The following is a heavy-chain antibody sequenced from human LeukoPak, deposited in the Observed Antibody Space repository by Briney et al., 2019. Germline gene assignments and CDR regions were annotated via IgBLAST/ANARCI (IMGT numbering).Heavy chain of an antibody. D-gene: IGHD4-17*01. CDR1: GGSISSSSYY. V-gene: IGHV4-39*01. J-gene: IGHJ2*01. CDR3: ARQPYGDYVEYWYFDL. CDR2: IYYSGST. Sequence: SETLSLTCTVSGGSISSSSYYWGWIRQPPGKGLEWIGSIYYSGSTYYNPSLKSRVTISVDTSKNQFSLKLSSVTAADTAAYYCARQPYGDYVEYWYFDLWGRGTLVTVSS.